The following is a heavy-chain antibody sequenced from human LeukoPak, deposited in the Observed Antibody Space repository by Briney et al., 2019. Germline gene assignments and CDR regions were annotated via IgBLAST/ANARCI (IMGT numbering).Heavy chain of an antibody. CDR2: ISAYNGNT. V-gene: IGHV1-18*01. J-gene: IGHJ4*02. D-gene: IGHD6-19*01. Sequence: ASVTVPCKASGYTFTSYGISWVRQAPGQGLEWMGWISAYNGNTNYAQKLQGRVTMTTDTSTSTAYMELRSLRSDDTAVYYCARDEVAEQWLVRRYWGQGTLVTVSS. CDR1: GYTFTSYG. CDR3: ARDEVAEQWLVRRY.